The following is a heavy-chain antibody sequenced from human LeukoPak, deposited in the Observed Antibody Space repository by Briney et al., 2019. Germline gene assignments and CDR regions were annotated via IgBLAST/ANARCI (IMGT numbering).Heavy chain of an antibody. V-gene: IGHV4-59*08. CDR2: IYYSGST. Sequence: PSETLSLTCTVSGGSISSFYWSWIRQPPGKGLGWIGYIYYSGSTNYNPSLKSRVTISVDTSKNQFSLKLSSVTAADTAVYYCASLSTIFGYYYGMDVWGQGTTVTVSS. D-gene: IGHD3-3*01. CDR3: ASLSTIFGYYYGMDV. J-gene: IGHJ6*02. CDR1: GGSISSFY.